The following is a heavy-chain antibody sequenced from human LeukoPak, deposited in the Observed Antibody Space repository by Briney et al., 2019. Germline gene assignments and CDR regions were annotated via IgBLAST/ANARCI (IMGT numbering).Heavy chain of an antibody. J-gene: IGHJ4*02. CDR1: GFTFSSYA. D-gene: IGHD3-10*01. Sequence: PGGSLRLSCAASGFTFSSYAMSWVRQAPGKGLEWVSAIGGSGGSTYYADSVKGRFTISRDNSKNTLYLQMNSLRTEDTAVYYCAKDSRFGELVYWGQGTLVTVSS. CDR3: AKDSRFGELVY. V-gene: IGHV3-23*01. CDR2: IGGSGGST.